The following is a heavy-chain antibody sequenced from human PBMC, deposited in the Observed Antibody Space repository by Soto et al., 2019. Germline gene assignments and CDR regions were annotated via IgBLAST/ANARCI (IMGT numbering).Heavy chain of an antibody. CDR3: VKGEKLSLQDRFDS. CDR2: LSWNSGTI. V-gene: IGHV3-9*01. D-gene: IGHD2-21*01. CDR1: GFTFDDYA. Sequence: EVHLVESGGGLVEPGRSLRLSCTTSGFTFDDYAMHWVRQAPGKGLEWVSGLSWNSGTIAYADSVKGRFTISRDNAKNFLYLQMNSLRPDDTAFYHCVKGEKLSLQDRFDSWGQGTLVTVSS. J-gene: IGHJ4*02.